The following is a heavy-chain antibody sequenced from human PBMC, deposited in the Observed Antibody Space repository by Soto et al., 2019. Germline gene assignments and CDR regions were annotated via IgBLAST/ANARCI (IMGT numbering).Heavy chain of an antibody. CDR2: IWYDGSNK. Sequence: QVQLVESGGGVVQPGRSLRLSCAASGFTFSSYGMHWVRQAPGKGLEWVAVIWYDGSNKYYADSLNGRFNISRDNSKNSLYLQMNILRAEDTAVYYCARESITISGEAFDIWGQGTMVTVSS. D-gene: IGHD3-3*01. J-gene: IGHJ3*02. V-gene: IGHV3-33*01. CDR1: GFTFSSYG. CDR3: ARESITISGEAFDI.